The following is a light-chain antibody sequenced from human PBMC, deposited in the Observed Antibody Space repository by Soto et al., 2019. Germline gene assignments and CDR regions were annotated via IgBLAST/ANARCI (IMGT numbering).Light chain of an antibody. CDR1: QSVRRSY. Sequence: SVLTQSPGTLSLSPWETATLSGRASQSVRRSYLAWYQQKPGQAPRLLVYGSSNRATGVSDRFSGSGSGTDFTLTISSLEPEDFAVYYCLQSDNSPRTFGQGTKVEI. CDR2: GSS. CDR3: LQSDNSPRT. J-gene: IGKJ1*01. V-gene: IGKV3-20*01.